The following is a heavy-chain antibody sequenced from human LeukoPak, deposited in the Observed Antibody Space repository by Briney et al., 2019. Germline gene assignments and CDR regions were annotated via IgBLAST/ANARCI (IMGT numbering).Heavy chain of an antibody. CDR1: GFTFSMYE. Sequence: GGSLRLSCAASGFTFSMYEMNWVRQAPGKGLEWLSNISSSGSTIHYADSVKGRFTISRVNAKNSLYLQMNSLRAEDTAVYYCAKNGADTHPCYLDYWGQGTLVSVSS. J-gene: IGHJ4*02. CDR2: ISSSGSTI. CDR3: AKNGADTHPCYLDY. V-gene: IGHV3-48*03. D-gene: IGHD2-15*01.